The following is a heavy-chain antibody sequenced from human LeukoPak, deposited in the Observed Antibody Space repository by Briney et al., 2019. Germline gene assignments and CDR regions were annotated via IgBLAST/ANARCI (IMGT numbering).Heavy chain of an antibody. V-gene: IGHV1-69*13. CDR1: GYTFTSYG. Sequence: ASVKVSCKASGYTFTSYGISWVRQAPGQGLEWMGGIIPIFGTANYAQKFQGRVTITADESTSTAYMELSSLRSEDTAVYYCARDRVTIFGVAGGFDPWGQGTLVTVSS. D-gene: IGHD3-3*01. CDR3: ARDRVTIFGVAGGFDP. J-gene: IGHJ5*02. CDR2: IIPIFGTA.